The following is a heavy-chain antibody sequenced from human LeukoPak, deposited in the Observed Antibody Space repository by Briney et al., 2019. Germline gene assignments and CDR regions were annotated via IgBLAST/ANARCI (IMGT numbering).Heavy chain of an antibody. CDR3: ASNATGRFDY. V-gene: IGHV3-74*01. CDR2: INSDGSNT. J-gene: IGHJ4*02. D-gene: IGHD2-15*01. CDR1: GFTFSTYW. Sequence: PGGSLRLSCAASGFTFSTYWMHWVRQAPGKGLVWVSRINSDGSNTNYAGSVKGRFTISRDNAKNTLYLQMNSLRAEDTAVYYCASNATGRFDYWGQGTLVTVSS.